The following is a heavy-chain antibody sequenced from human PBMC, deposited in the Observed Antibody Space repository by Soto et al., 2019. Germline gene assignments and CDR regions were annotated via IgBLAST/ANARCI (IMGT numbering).Heavy chain of an antibody. V-gene: IGHV1-8*01. CDR1: GYTFTSYD. Sequence: QVQLVQSGAEVKKPGASVKVSCKASGYTFTSYDINWVRQATGQGLEWMGWMNPNSGNTGYAQKFQGRVTMTRNTSISTAYMELSSLRSEDTAVYYCARIERGSSWYPHYYMDVWGKGTTVTVSS. D-gene: IGHD6-13*01. J-gene: IGHJ6*03. CDR3: ARIERGSSWYPHYYMDV. CDR2: MNPNSGNT.